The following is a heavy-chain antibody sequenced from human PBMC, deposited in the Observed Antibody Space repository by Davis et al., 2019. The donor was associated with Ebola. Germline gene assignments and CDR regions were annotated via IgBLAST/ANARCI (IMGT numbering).Heavy chain of an antibody. CDR1: GFTFSSYA. D-gene: IGHD2-2*01. J-gene: IGHJ5*02. CDR2: ISGSGGSI. V-gene: IGHV3-23*01. CDR3: ARDPLTIVVVPAAPAGWFDP. Sequence: GESLKISCAASGFTFSSYAMSWVRQAPGKGLEWVSAISGSGGSIYYADSVKGRFTISRDNSKNTLYLQMNSLRAEDTAVYYCARDPLTIVVVPAAPAGWFDPWGQGTLVTVSS.